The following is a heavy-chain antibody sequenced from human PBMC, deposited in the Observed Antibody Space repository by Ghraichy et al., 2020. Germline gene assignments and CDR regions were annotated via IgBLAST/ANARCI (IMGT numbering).Heavy chain of an antibody. J-gene: IGHJ6*02. V-gene: IGHV3-23*01. CDR2: ISGSGGST. CDR3: AKDVVATPDFLADFLYYYGMDV. D-gene: IGHD5-12*01. Sequence: GGSLRLSCAASGFTFSSYAMSWVRQAPGKGLEWVSAISGSGGSTYYADSVKGRFTISRDNSKNTLYLQMNSLRAEDTAVYYCAKDVVATPDFLADFLYYYGMDVWGQGTTVTVSS. CDR1: GFTFSSYA.